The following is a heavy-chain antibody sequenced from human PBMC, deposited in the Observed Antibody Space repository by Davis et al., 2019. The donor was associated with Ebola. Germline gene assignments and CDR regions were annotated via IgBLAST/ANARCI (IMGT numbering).Heavy chain of an antibody. J-gene: IGHJ4*02. CDR2: IKEDGSDK. Sequence: GGSLRLSCTASGFTFSDYWMTWARQAPGKGLEWVANIKEDGSDKYYVDSVKGRFTVSRDNSKNSLNLQMSSLRAEDTAVYYCARHMVRGGPLDYWGQGTLVAVSS. CDR1: GFTFSDYW. CDR3: ARHMVRGGPLDY. D-gene: IGHD3-10*01. V-gene: IGHV3-7*03.